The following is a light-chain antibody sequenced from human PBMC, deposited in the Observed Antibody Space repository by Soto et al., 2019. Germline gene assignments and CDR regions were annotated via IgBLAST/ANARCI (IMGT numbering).Light chain of an antibody. Sequence: ETVLTQSRSTLSFSPGEGATLSCRDSQSINTYLAWYQQKPGQAPRLLIYDASKRATGIPARFSGSGSGTTFTLTISSLEPEDFAVYYCQQRRSWQVTFGQGTRLEIK. CDR1: QSINTY. CDR2: DAS. CDR3: QQRRSWQVT. V-gene: IGKV3D-11*02. J-gene: IGKJ5*01.